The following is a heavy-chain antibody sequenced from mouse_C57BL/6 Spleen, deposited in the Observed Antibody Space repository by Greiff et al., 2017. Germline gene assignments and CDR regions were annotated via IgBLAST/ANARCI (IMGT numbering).Heavy chain of an antibody. J-gene: IGHJ2*01. CDR1: GFTFSSYA. V-gene: IGHV5-4*01. CDR3: ARDRGELGRGCFDY. Sequence: EVQLVESGGGLVKPGGSLKLSCAASGFTFSSYAMSWVRQTPEKRLEWVATISDGGSYTYYPDNVKGRFTISRDNAKNNLYLQMSHLKSEDTAMYYCARDRGELGRGCFDYWGQGTTLTVSS. CDR2: ISDGGSYT. D-gene: IGHD4-1*01.